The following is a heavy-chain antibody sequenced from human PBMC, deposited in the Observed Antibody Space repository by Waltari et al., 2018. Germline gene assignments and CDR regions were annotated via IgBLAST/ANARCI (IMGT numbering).Heavy chain of an antibody. D-gene: IGHD3-10*01. CDR3: ARIPYYYGSGSRLGFDP. CDR1: GGSFSGYY. V-gene: IGHV4-34*01. J-gene: IGHJ5*02. CDR2: INHIGST. Sequence: QVQLQQWGAGLLKPSAPLSLPCAVYGGSFSGYYWSWIRQPPGKGLEWIGEINHIGSTNYNPSLKSRVTISVDTSKNQFSLKLSSVTAADTAVYYCARIPYYYGSGSRLGFDPWGQGTLVTVSS.